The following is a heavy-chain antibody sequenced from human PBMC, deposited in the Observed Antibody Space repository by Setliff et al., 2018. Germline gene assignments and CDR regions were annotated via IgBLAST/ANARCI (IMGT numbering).Heavy chain of an antibody. CDR1: GGSITDENSW. CDR2: IYIRGGT. CDR3: AVDHVTNIAESGYGYTRIDP. D-gene: IGHD6-19*01. J-gene: IGHJ5*02. Sequence: SETLSLTCTVSGGSITDENSWWAWIRQPAGKRPEWLGLIYIRGGTDYNPSLKCRVTISLDTSRNQFSLNLTSVTAADTAVYYCAVDHVTNIAESGYGYTRIDPWGQGIPVTVSS. V-gene: IGHV4-61*02.